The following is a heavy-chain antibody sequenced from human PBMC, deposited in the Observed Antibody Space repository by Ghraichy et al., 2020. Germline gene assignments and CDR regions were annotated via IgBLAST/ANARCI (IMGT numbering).Heavy chain of an antibody. V-gene: IGHV1-69*13. CDR1: GGTFSSYA. D-gene: IGHD6-6*01. CDR3: ASLRMQLEFEGEGFDP. CDR2: IIPIFGTA. Sequence: SVKVSCKASGGTFSSYAISWVRQAPGQGLEWMGGIIPIFGTANYAQKFQGRVTITADESTSTAYMELSSLRSEDTAVYYCASLRMQLEFEGEGFDPWGQGTLVTVSS. J-gene: IGHJ5*02.